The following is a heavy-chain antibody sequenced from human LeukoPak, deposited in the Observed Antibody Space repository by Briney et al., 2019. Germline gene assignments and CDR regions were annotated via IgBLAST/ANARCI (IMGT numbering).Heavy chain of an antibody. D-gene: IGHD1-7*01. V-gene: IGHV3-43*01. Sequence: PGGSLRLSCAASGFTFDDYTMHWVRQAPGKGLEWVSLISWDGVTTYYAHSVKGRFTISRDSSKNSLFLQMNSLRTEDTALYYCARDKTGTGIDCWGQGTLVTVSS. J-gene: IGHJ4*02. CDR3: ARDKTGTGIDC. CDR2: ISWDGVTT. CDR1: GFTFDDYT.